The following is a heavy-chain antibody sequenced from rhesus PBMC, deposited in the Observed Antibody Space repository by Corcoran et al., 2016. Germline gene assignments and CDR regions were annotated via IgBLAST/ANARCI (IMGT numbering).Heavy chain of an antibody. CDR2: IKNKAEGVTA. D-gene: IGHD3-3*01. Sequence: VQLQESGPVLVKPSETLSLTCAASGFTFSTSWLSWVRQAPGKGLDWVGRIKNKAEGVTAAYAESVKGRVTISRDDSKNTLYLQMNSRKTEDTAVYDCTRGLRLEVWGPGVLVTGSA. CDR1: GFTFSTSW. V-gene: IGHV3-16*02. CDR3: TRGLRLEV. J-gene: IGHJ5-1*01.